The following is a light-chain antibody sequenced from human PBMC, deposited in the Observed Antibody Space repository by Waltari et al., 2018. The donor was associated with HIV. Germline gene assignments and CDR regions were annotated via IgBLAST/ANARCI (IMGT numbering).Light chain of an antibody. CDR3: AAWDDGLHGWI. V-gene: IGLV1-44*01. J-gene: IGLJ2*01. CDR1: NSNIGSNP. CDR2: NST. Sequence: QSVLTQPPSASGTPGQRVTIACSGSNSNIGSNPVNWYQQLPGTAPKLLISNSTHRPSGVPDRFSGSKAGISASLAISGLQSEDEAGYYCAAWDDGLHGWIFGGGTKLTVL.